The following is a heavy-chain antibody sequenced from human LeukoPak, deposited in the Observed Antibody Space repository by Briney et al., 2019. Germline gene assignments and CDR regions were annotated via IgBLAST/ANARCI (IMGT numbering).Heavy chain of an antibody. D-gene: IGHD3-10*01. V-gene: IGHV3-23*01. Sequence: GGSLRLSCAASGLTFSNYAMMWLRQAPGKGLEWVAAIIGNGGWALYADSVKGRFTISRDNSKNTLYLQMNSLRAEDTAVYYCAMLLLWFGELQGKDYFDYWGQGTLVTVSS. CDR1: GLTFSNYA. J-gene: IGHJ4*02. CDR2: IIGNGGWA. CDR3: AMLLLWFGELQGKDYFDY.